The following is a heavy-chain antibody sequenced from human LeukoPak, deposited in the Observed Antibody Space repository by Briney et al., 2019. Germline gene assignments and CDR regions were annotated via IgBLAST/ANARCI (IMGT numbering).Heavy chain of an antibody. CDR2: IYYSGST. D-gene: IGHD1-1*01. CDR3: ARQAPRRRLVGY. V-gene: IGHV4-39*01. J-gene: IGHJ4*02. CDR1: GGSISGSSYY. Sequence: SETLSLTCTVSGGSISGSSYYWGWIRQPPGKGLEWIGSIYYSGSTYYTPSLKSRVTISVDTSKNQFSLKLSSVTAADTAVYYCARQAPRRRLVGYWGQGTLVTVSS.